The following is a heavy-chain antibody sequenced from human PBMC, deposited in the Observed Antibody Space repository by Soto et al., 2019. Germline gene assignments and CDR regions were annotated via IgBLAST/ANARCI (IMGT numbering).Heavy chain of an antibody. Sequence: SGPTLVNPTQTLTLTCTFPGFSLSTDEVGVGWIRQPPGKALEWLALIYWNDDKRYSPSLRSRLTITKDTSKNQVVLTMTNMDPLDTGTYFCAYRRPSWSWPGFDFWGQGTLVTVSS. CDR1: GFSLSTDEVG. J-gene: IGHJ4*02. D-gene: IGHD6-13*01. CDR2: IYWNDDK. V-gene: IGHV2-5*01. CDR3: AYRRPSWSWPGFDF.